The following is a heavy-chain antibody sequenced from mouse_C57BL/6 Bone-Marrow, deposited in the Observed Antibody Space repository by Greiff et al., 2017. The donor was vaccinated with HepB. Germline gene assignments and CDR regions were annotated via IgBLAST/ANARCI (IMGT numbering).Heavy chain of an antibody. V-gene: IGHV1-55*01. J-gene: IGHJ2*01. Sequence: SFTSSFYTFTIYLITFFNQRPLQGLEWIVDIYPGSGSTNYNEKFKSKATLTVDTSSSTAYMQLSSLTSEDSAVYYCARYWDDYWGQGTTLTVSS. CDR2: IYPGSGST. D-gene: IGHD4-1*01. CDR3: ARYWDDY. CDR1: FYTFTIYL.